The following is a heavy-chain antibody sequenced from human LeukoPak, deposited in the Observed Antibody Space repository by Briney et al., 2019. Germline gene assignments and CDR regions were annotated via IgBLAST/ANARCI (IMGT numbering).Heavy chain of an antibody. CDR3: AKDRSGSGYFDY. V-gene: IGHV3-23*01. D-gene: IGHD3-10*01. CDR2: ISSGGGTI. Sequence: PGGSLRLSCAASGFTLSSHAMSWLRQAPGKGLEWVSRISSGGGTIDYTDSVKGRFTISRDTSKNTLYLQMNSLRAEDTAVYYCAKDRSGSGYFDYWGQGTLVTVSS. J-gene: IGHJ4*02. CDR1: GFTLSSHA.